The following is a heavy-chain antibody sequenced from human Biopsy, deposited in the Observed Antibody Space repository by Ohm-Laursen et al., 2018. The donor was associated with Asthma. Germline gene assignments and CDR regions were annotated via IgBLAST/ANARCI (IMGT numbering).Heavy chain of an antibody. Sequence: SLRLSCAASGFTFSSYGMNWVRQAPGKGLQWVSSISPGAGSTHYADSVRGRFTISRDNSNTVFLQMNSLRAEDTAVYYCARISICRTTTCYSYFSYSMDVRGQGTLVTVSS. D-gene: IGHD2-2*01. J-gene: IGHJ1*01. V-gene: IGHV3-23*01. CDR1: GFTFSSYG. CDR2: ISPGAGST. CDR3: ARISICRTTTCYSYFSYSMDV.